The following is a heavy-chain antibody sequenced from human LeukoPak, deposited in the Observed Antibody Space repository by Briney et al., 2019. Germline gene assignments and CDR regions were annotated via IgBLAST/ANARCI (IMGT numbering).Heavy chain of an antibody. J-gene: IGHJ4*02. Sequence: PGRSLRLSCAASGFTFDDYAMHWVRQAPGKGLEWVSGISWNSGSIGYADSVKGRFTISRDNAKNSLYLQMNSLRAEDTALYYCAKDRRSSSFSLLDYWGQGTLVTVSS. CDR2: ISWNSGSI. CDR1: GFTFDDYA. V-gene: IGHV3-9*01. D-gene: IGHD6-13*01. CDR3: AKDRRSSSFSLLDY.